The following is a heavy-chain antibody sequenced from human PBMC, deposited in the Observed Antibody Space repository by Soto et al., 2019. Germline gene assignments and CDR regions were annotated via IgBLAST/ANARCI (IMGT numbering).Heavy chain of an antibody. Sequence: GGSLRLSCAASGFMFSSYAMTWVRQAPGKGLEWVSALSGGGDSTYYAPSVRGRFAISRDNSKNTLYLQMNSLRAEDTAVYYCSRDDSDWFFNWGRGTLVTVSS. D-gene: IGHD3-9*01. CDR1: GFMFSSYA. CDR3: SRDDSDWFFN. J-gene: IGHJ4*02. V-gene: IGHV3-23*01. CDR2: LSGGGDST.